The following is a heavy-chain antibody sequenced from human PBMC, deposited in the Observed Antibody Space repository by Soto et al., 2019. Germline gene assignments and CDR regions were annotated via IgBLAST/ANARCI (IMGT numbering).Heavy chain of an antibody. Sequence: SETLSLTCAVYGGSSSGYYWSWIRQPPGKGLEWIGEINHSGSTNYNPSLKSRVTISVDTSKNQFSLKLSSVTAADTAVYYCARTEYSYYYGMDVWAKGPRSPSP. CDR1: GGSSSGYY. J-gene: IGHJ6*02. CDR3: ARTEYSYYYGMDV. V-gene: IGHV4-34*01. D-gene: IGHD6-6*01. CDR2: INHSGST.